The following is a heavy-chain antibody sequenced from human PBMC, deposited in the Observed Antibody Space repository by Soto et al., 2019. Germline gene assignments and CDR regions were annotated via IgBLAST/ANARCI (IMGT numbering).Heavy chain of an antibody. V-gene: IGHV3-7*01. Sequence: GGSLRLSCAASGFTFSSYWMSWVRQAPGKGLEWVANIKQDGSEKYYVDSVKGRFTISRDNAKNSLYLQMNSLRAEDTAVYYCARDPYSSGWHTGPFDYWGQGTLVTVSS. J-gene: IGHJ4*02. CDR1: GFTFSSYW. CDR3: ARDPYSSGWHTGPFDY. D-gene: IGHD6-19*01. CDR2: IKQDGSEK.